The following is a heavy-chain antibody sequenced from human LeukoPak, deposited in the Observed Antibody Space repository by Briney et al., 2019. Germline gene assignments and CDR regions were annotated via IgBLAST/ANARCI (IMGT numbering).Heavy chain of an antibody. CDR2: IYYSGST. D-gene: IGHD3-22*01. CDR3: ATHSSGYDSGNDAFDI. J-gene: IGHJ3*02. V-gene: IGHV4-30-4*08. Sequence: SQTLSLTCTVSGGSISSGDYYWSWIRQPPGKGLEWIGSIYYSGSTYYNPSLKSRVTISVDTSKNRFSLKLSSVTAADTAVYYCATHSSGYDSGNDAFDIWGQGTMVTVSP. CDR1: GGSISSGDYY.